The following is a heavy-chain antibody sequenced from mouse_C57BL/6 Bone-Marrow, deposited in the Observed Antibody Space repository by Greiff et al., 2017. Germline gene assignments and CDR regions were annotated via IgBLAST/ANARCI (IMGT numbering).Heavy chain of an antibody. Sequence: EVMLVESGGGLVKPGGSLKLSCAASGFTFSDYGMHWVRQAPEEGLEWVAYISSGSSTIYYADTVKGRFTISRDNAKNTLFLQMTSLRSEDTAMYYCASIYYEYDGAYWGQGTLVTVSA. CDR3: ASIYYEYDGAY. CDR2: ISSGSSTI. J-gene: IGHJ3*01. V-gene: IGHV5-17*01. CDR1: GFTFSDYG. D-gene: IGHD2-4*01.